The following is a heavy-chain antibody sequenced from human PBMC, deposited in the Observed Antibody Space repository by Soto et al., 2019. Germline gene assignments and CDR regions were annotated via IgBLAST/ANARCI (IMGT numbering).Heavy chain of an antibody. CDR2: IYDTGISGYTPST. J-gene: IGHJ6*02. V-gene: IGHV4-59*01. Sequence: SSETLSLTCTVSGGSITSSYWSWIRRPPGKGLEWIAYIYDTGISGYTPSTSYNPSLKSRVTMSVDTSKSQFSLKLTSVTAADTAVYYCARGEDAFFYSCLDVWGQGITVTVSS. CDR1: GGSITSSY. CDR3: ARGEDAFFYSCLDV.